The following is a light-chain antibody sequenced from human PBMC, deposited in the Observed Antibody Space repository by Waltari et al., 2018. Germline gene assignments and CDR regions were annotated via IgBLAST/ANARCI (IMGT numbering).Light chain of an antibody. CDR2: DAS. J-gene: IGKJ1*01. Sequence: DIQMTQPPSSLSTSVGDSVTITCRASQSIGRYLNWYQQKPGKAPKLLIYDASTLQSGVPSRFSGSGSGTDFTLTISSLQPEDFATYYCQQSYSTTWTFGQGTKVEIK. CDR1: QSIGRY. V-gene: IGKV1-39*01. CDR3: QQSYSTTWT.